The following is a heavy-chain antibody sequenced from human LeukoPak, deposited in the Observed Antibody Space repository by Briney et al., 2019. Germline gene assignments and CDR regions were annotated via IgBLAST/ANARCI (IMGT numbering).Heavy chain of an antibody. CDR1: GGSLHNYY. D-gene: IGHD2-15*01. V-gene: IGHV4-59*08. CDR2: IDYSGST. CDR3: VRHSPLVAATVAFDF. Sequence: SETLSLTCTVSGGSLHNYYWSWIRQPPGKGLEWIGYIDYSGSTNYNPSLKSRVTISVDTSKRQLSLKLTSVTAADTAVYYCVRHSPLVAATVAFDFWGQGTMITVSS. J-gene: IGHJ3*01.